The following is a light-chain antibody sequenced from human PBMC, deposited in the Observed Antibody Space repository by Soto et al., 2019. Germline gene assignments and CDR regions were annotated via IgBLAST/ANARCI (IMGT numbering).Light chain of an antibody. J-gene: IGKJ5*01. CDR1: QSINNY. Sequence: DIQMTQSPSSLSASVGDRVTITCRASQSINNYLSWYQQKPGRAPKSLIYTASTLQSGVPSRFSGSGSGTDSSLTISSLQPEDFATYYCQESSRSLTFGQRTRLEIK. CDR3: QESSRSLT. CDR2: TAS. V-gene: IGKV1-39*01.